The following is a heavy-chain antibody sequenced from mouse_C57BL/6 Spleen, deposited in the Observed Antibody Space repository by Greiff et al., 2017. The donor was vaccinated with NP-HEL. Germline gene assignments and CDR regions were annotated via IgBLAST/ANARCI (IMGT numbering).Heavy chain of an antibody. CDR2: IYPGSGST. CDR3: AREGYDAHDV. J-gene: IGHJ1*03. CDR1: GYTFTSYW. D-gene: IGHD2-3*01. V-gene: IGHV1-55*01. Sequence: QVQLQQPGAELVKPGASVKMSCKASGYTFTSYWITWVKQRPGQGLEWIGDIYPGSGSTNYNEKFKSKATLTVDTASSTAYMHLSSLTSEDSAVYYCAREGYDAHDVWGTGTTVTVSS.